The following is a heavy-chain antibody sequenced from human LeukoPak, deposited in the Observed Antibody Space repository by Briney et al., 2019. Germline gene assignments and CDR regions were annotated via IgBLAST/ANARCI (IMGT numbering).Heavy chain of an antibody. D-gene: IGHD1-26*01. CDR1: GGSFSGYY. CDR3: ARAYSRSYYYYYYMDV. CDR2: INHSGST. Sequence: SETLSLTCAVYGGSFSGYYWSWIRQPPGKGLEWIGEINHSGSTNYNPSLKSRVTISVDTSKNQFSLKLSSVTAADAAVYYCARAYSRSYYYYYYMDVWGKGTTVTVSS. J-gene: IGHJ6*03. V-gene: IGHV4-34*01.